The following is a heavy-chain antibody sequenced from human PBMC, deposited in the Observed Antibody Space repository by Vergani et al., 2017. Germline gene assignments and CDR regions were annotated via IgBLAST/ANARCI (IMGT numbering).Heavy chain of an antibody. Sequence: QVQLVQSGAEVKKPGASVKVSCKASGYTFTGYYMHWVRQAPGQGLEWMGWSNPNSGGTNYAQKFQGRVTMTRDTSISTAYMELSRLRADDTAVYYGARDWRGTLERQLLPYYWGQGTLVTVSS. CDR3: ARDWRGTLERQLLPYY. D-gene: IGHD1-1*01. CDR1: GYTFTGYY. CDR2: SNPNSGGT. V-gene: IGHV1-2*02. J-gene: IGHJ4*02.